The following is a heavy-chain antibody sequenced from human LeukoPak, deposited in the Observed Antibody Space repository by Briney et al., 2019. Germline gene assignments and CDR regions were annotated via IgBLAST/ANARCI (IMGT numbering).Heavy chain of an antibody. Sequence: GGSLRLSCAASGFTFSSYDMHWVRRATGKGLEWVSAIGTAGDTYYPGSVKGRFTISRENAKNSLYLQMNSLRAGDTAVYYCARDQHGSGSTPYYYYMDVWGKGTTVTVSS. CDR2: IGTAGDT. D-gene: IGHD3-10*01. CDR1: GFTFSSYD. CDR3: ARDQHGSGSTPYYYYMDV. V-gene: IGHV3-13*01. J-gene: IGHJ6*03.